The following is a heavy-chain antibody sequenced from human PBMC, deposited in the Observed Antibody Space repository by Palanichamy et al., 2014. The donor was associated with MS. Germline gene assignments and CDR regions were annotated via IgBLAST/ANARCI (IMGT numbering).Heavy chain of an antibody. J-gene: IGHJ4*02. V-gene: IGHV2-26*01. D-gene: IGHD2-21*01. CDR3: ASDVVGAFHYFDS. Sequence: QVTLKESGPVLVKLKETLTLTCTVSDFLLSNPRKGVSWIRQPPGKALEWLAHISSNDEKSYSTTLRDRVSVSKDTSKSQVVLTMTKMDPLDTGTYFCASDVVGAFHYFDSWGQGALVTVSS. CDR1: DFLLSNPRKG. CDR2: ISSNDEK.